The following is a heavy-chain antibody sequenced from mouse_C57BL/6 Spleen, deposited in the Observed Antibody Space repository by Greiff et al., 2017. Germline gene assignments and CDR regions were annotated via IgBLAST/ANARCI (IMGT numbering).Heavy chain of an antibody. CDR2: IDPSDSYT. CDR1: GYTFTSYW. Sequence: VQLQQPGAELVRPGTSVKLSCKASGYTFTSYWMHWVKQRPGQGLEWIGVIDPSDSYTNYNQKFKGKATLTVDTSSSTAYMQLSSLTSEDSAVYYCAPYGSSGYFDVGGTGTTVTVSS. CDR3: APYGSSGYFDV. D-gene: IGHD1-1*01. J-gene: IGHJ1*03. V-gene: IGHV1-59*01.